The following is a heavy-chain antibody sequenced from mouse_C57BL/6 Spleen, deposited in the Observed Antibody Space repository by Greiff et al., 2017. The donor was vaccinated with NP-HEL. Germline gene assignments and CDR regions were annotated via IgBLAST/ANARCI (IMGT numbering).Heavy chain of an antibody. CDR2: IDPSDSET. CDR3: ARTPRLLRDWYFDV. Sequence: QVQLQQPGAELVRPGSSVKLSCKASGYTFTSYWMHWVKQRPIQGLEWIGNIDPSDSETHYNQKFKDKATLTVDKSSSTAYMQLSSLTSEDSAVYYCARTPRLLRDWYFDVWGTGTTVTVSS. CDR1: GYTFTSYW. V-gene: IGHV1-52*01. J-gene: IGHJ1*03. D-gene: IGHD1-1*01.